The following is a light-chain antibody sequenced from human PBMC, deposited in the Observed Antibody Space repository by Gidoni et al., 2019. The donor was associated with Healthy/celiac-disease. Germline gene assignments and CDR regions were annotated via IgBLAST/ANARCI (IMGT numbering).Light chain of an antibody. CDR3: QQYYSSYT. V-gene: IGKV1-8*01. CDR2: AAS. CDR1: QGISSY. J-gene: IGKJ2*01. Sequence: AIRMTQSPSSFSASTGDRVTITCRASQGISSYLAWYQQKPGKAPKALIYAASTLQSGVPSRFSGSGSGTDFTLTISCLQSEDFATYYCQQYYSSYTFGQGTKLEIK.